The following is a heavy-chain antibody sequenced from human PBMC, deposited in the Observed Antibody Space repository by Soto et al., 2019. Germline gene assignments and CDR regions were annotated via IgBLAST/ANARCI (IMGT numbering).Heavy chain of an antibody. V-gene: IGHV3-33*01. Sequence: QVQLVESGGGVVQPGRSLTLSCAASGFTFSTYGMHWVRQAPGKGLEWVAVIWYDGGNKYYADSVKGRFTISRDNSENILYLQMKSLRNEDTAVYYCARGSGSNSYQLDHWGQGTLVTVSS. CDR3: ARGSGSNSYQLDH. CDR1: GFTFSTYG. CDR2: IWYDGGNK. J-gene: IGHJ5*02. D-gene: IGHD1-26*01.